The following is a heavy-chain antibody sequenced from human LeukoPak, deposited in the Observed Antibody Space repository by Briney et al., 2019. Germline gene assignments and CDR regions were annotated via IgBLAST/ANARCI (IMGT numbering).Heavy chain of an antibody. J-gene: IGHJ4*02. Sequence: SGGSLRLSCAASGFTFSDYYMSWVRQAPGEGLEWVSVIYSGGSTYYADSVKGRFTISRDNSKNTLYLQMNSLRAEDTAVYYCARAFGSSSWYFDYWGQGTLVTVSS. CDR1: GFTFSDYY. CDR2: IYSGGST. D-gene: IGHD6-13*01. V-gene: IGHV3-66*01. CDR3: ARAFGSSSWYFDY.